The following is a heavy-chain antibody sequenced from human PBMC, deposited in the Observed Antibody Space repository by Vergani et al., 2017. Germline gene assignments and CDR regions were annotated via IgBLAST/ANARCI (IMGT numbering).Heavy chain of an antibody. Sequence: QLQESGPGLVKPSETLSLTCTVSGDSVISTDYHWGWIRQPPGKGLEWIGSMDYSGSTSYNPSLESRISISFETPKNQCSLRLTSVTAADTAVYYCASKRGACRAAYCHSYDFWGPGTLVGVSS. D-gene: IGHD2-15*01. V-gene: IGHV4-39*01. CDR2: MDYSGST. CDR3: ASKRGACRAAYCHSYDF. CDR1: GDSVISTDYH. J-gene: IGHJ4*02.